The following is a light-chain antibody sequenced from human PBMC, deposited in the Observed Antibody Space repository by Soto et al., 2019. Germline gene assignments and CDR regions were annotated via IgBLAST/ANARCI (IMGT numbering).Light chain of an antibody. J-gene: IGLJ2*01. CDR2: DNN. CDR3: ASWDDRLNGVI. CDR1: NSNIGSNT. Sequence: QSVLTQPPSASGTPGQRVTISCSGSNSNIGSNTVNWYQQLPGTAPKLLIYDNNKRPSGVPGRFSDSKSGTSASLAIRGLQSEDEADYYCASWDDRLNGVIFGGGTKLTVL. V-gene: IGLV1-44*01.